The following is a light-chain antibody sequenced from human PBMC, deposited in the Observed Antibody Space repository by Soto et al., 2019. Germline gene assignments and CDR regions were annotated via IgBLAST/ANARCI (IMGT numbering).Light chain of an antibody. CDR1: SGHSSFA. V-gene: IGLV4-69*01. CDR3: QTWGTGIV. Sequence: QPVLTQSPSASASLGASVKLTCTLSSGHSSFAIARHQQQPEKGPRYLMKINSDGSHTKGDGIPDRFSGSGSGAERYLTISSLQSEDEAEYYCQTWGTGIVFGGGTKLTVL. J-gene: IGLJ2*01. CDR2: INSDGSH.